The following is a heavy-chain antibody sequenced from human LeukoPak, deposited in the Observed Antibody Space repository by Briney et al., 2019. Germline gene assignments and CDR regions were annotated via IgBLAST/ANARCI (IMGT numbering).Heavy chain of an antibody. V-gene: IGHV4-31*03. Sequence: SQTLSLTCTVSGGSISSGGYYWSWIRQHPGKGLEWIGYIYYSGSTYYNPSLKSRVTISVDTSKNQFSLKLSSVTAADTAVYYCARGGSFSTSWFDPWGQGTLVTVSS. CDR1: GGSISSGGYY. CDR3: ARGGSFSTSWFDP. CDR2: IYYSGST. D-gene: IGHD1-26*01. J-gene: IGHJ5*02.